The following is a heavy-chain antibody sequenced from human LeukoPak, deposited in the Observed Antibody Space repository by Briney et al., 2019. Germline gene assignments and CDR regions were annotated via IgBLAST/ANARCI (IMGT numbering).Heavy chain of an antibody. Sequence: VASVKVSCKASGYTFTGYYMHWVRQAPAQGLEWMGWINPNSGGTNYAQKLQGRVTMTRDTPISTAYMELSRLRSDDTAVYYCAREVPAAGPTSIGYWFDPWGQGTLVTVSS. D-gene: IGHD6-13*01. V-gene: IGHV1-2*02. J-gene: IGHJ5*02. CDR3: AREVPAAGPTSIGYWFDP. CDR2: INPNSGGT. CDR1: GYTFTGYY.